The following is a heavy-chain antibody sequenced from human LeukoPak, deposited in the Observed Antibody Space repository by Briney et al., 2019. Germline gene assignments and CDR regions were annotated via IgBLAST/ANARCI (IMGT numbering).Heavy chain of an antibody. CDR2: ISYDGSNK. V-gene: IGHV3-30-3*01. CDR1: GFTFSSYS. D-gene: IGHD6-19*01. Sequence: QPGGSLKLSCAAAGFTFSSYSMHWVRQAPGKGLEWVAVISYDGSNKYYADSVKGRFTISRDNSKNTLYLQMNSLRAEDTAVYYMAVTIRAAFHIWGQNPGLPVSS. CDR3: AVTIRAAFHI. J-gene: IGHJ3*02.